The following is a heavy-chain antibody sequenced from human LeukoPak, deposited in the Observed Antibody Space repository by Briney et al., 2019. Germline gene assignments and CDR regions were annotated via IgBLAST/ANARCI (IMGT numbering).Heavy chain of an antibody. D-gene: IGHD1-26*01. CDR3: ARDGSGSYYYYYMDV. Sequence: GGSLRLSCAASGFTFSSYWMSWVRQAPGKGLEWVANIKQDGSEKYYVDSVKGRFTISRDNAKNSLYLQMNSLRAKDTAVYYCARDGSGSYYYYYMDVWGKGTTVTVSS. V-gene: IGHV3-7*01. CDR2: IKQDGSEK. CDR1: GFTFSSYW. J-gene: IGHJ6*03.